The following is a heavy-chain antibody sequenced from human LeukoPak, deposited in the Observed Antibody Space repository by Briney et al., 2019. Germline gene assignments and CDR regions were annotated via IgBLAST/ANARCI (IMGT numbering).Heavy chain of an antibody. D-gene: IGHD4-17*01. CDR2: ISWNSGSI. CDR3: AKEDGTTVSDAFDI. CDR1: GFTFDDYA. J-gene: IGHJ3*02. Sequence: GRSLRLSCAASGFTFDDYAMHWVRQAPGKGLEWVSGISWNSGSIGYADSVKGRFTISRDNAKNSLYLQMNSLRAEDTALYYCAKEDGTTVSDAFDIWGQGTMVTVSS. V-gene: IGHV3-9*01.